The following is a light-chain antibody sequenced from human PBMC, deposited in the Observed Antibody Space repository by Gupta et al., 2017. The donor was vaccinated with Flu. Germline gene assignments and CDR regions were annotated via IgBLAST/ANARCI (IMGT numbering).Light chain of an antibody. CDR3: QQSDSTPNT. CDR2: AAS. J-gene: IGKJ2*01. CDR1: QSISSY. V-gene: IGKV1-39*01. Sequence: PSSLSASVGDRVTTTCRASQSISSYLNWYQQKPGKAPKLLIYAASSLQSGVPSRFSGSGSGTDFTLTISRLQPEDFATYYCQQSDSTPNTFGQGTKLEIK.